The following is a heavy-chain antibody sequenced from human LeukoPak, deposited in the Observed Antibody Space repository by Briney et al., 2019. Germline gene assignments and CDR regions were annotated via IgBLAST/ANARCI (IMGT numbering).Heavy chain of an antibody. V-gene: IGHV4-39*07. CDR1: GGSNSSSSYY. CDR2: IYYSGST. Sequence: PSETLSLTCTVSGGSNSSSSYYWGWIRQPPGKGLEWIGSIYYSGSTYYNPSLKSRVTISVDTSKNQFSLKLSSVTAADTAVYYCARFYDSSGYGGYFDYWGQGTLVTVSS. J-gene: IGHJ4*02. CDR3: ARFYDSSGYGGYFDY. D-gene: IGHD3-22*01.